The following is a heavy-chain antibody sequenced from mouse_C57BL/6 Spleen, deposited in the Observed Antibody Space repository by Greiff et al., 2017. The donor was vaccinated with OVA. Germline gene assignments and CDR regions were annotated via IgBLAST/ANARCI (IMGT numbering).Heavy chain of an antibody. Sequence: DVKLVESGGGLVKPGGSLKLSCAASGFTFSDYGMHWVRQAPEKGLEWVAYISSGSSTIYYADTVKGRFTISRDNAKNTLFLQMTSLRSEDTAMYYCARLIYYGNYEAMDYWGQGTSVTVSS. CDR1: GFTFSDYG. V-gene: IGHV5-17*01. CDR2: ISSGSSTI. D-gene: IGHD2-1*01. CDR3: ARLIYYGNYEAMDY. J-gene: IGHJ4*01.